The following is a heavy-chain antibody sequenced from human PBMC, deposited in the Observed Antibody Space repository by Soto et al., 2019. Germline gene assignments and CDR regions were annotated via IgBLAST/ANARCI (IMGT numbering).Heavy chain of an antibody. CDR1: GGTFRTSA. CDR3: ARDKDRQQLGGNYYYIMDV. J-gene: IGHJ6*02. Sequence: QVQLVQSGAEVKKPGSSVKVSFKTSGGTFRTSAISWVRQAPGHGLEWMGGIMPVFPTPDYAQKFQGRVTITADESTSTAYMELSSLGSEDTAVYYCARDKDRQQLGGNYYYIMDVWGQGTTVTVSS. V-gene: IGHV1-69*12. D-gene: IGHD3-3*02. CDR2: IMPVFPTP.